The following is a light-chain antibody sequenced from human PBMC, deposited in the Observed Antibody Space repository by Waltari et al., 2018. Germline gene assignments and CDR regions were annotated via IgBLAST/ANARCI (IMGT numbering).Light chain of an antibody. CDR2: RND. CDR1: SPNIGSNV. J-gene: IGLJ2*01. Sequence: QSVLTQPPSASGTPGRRVTISCSGSSPNIGSNVVNWYQQVPGTTPKLLIYRNDQRPSGVPDRFSGSKSGTSASLAISGLRSEDEADYYCAAWDDKLGGRWEFGGGTKLTVL. V-gene: IGLV1-47*01. CDR3: AAWDDKLGGRWE.